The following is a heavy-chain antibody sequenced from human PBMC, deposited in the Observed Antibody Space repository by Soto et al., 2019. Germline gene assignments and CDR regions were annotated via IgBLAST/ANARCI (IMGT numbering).Heavy chain of an antibody. J-gene: IGHJ6*02. V-gene: IGHV3-30*18. CDR2: ISYDGSNK. CDR3: AKDLYDYSNYVSPVRYYYYGMDV. CDR1: GFTFSSYG. Sequence: GGSLRLSCAASGFTFSSYGRHWVRQAPGKGLEWVAVISYDGSNKYYADSVKGRFTISRDNSKNTLYLQMNSLRAEDTAVYYCAKDLYDYSNYVSPVRYYYYGMDVWGQGTTVTVSS. D-gene: IGHD4-4*01.